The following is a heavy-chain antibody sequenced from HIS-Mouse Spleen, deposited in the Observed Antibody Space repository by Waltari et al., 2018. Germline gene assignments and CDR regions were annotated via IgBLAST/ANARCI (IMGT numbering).Heavy chain of an antibody. CDR1: GGSISSSSYY. CDR2: FYYSGRH. J-gene: IGHJ2*01. CDR3: AREIPYSSSWYDWYFDL. V-gene: IGHV4-39*07. D-gene: IGHD6-13*01. Sequence: QLQLQESGPGLVKPSETLSLTCTVSGGSISSSSYYWGWIRQPPGKGLGWIGRFYYSGRHYYNPPLKGRVSRSVDTSKNQFSLKLSSVTAADTAVYYCAREIPYSSSWYDWYFDLWGRGTLVTVSS.